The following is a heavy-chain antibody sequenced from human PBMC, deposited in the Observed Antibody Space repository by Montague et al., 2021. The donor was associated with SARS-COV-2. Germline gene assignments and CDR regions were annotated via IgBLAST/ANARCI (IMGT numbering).Heavy chain of an antibody. V-gene: IGHV4-39*01. CDR1: GGSISSSSYY. D-gene: IGHD3-22*01. CDR2: IYYSGST. Sequence: SETLSLTCTVSGGSISSSSYYWGWIRQPPGKGLEWIGSIYYSGSTYYXPSLKSRVTISVDTSKNQFSLKLSSVTAADTAVYCCARHPGITMIVVVIPSAFDIWGQGTMVTVSS. CDR3: ARHPGITMIVVVIPSAFDI. J-gene: IGHJ3*02.